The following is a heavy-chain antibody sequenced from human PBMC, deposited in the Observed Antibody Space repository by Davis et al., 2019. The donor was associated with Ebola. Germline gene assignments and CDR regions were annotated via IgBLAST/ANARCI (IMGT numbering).Heavy chain of an antibody. CDR3: ARLFQRGYSGYGFYYYGMDV. J-gene: IGHJ6*02. Sequence: GESLKISCKGSGYSFTSYWIGWVRQMPGKGLEWMGIIYPGDSDTRYSPSFQGQVTISADKSISTAYLQWSSLKAPDTAMYYCARLFQRGYSGYGFYYYGMDVWGQGTTVTVSS. D-gene: IGHD5-12*01. V-gene: IGHV5-51*01. CDR1: GYSFTSYW. CDR2: IYPGDSDT.